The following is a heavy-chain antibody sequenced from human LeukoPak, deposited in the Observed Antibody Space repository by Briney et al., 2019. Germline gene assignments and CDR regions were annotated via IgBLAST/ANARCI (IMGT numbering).Heavy chain of an antibody. CDR2: IQYDGSNK. J-gene: IGHJ6*03. Sequence: QPGGSLRLSCAASGFTFSSYGTHWVRQAPGKGLEWVAFIQYDGSNKYYADSVKGRFTISRDNSKNTLYLQMNSLRAEDTAVYYCAKQAEERPAARRDYYYYYYMDVWGKGTTVTISS. V-gene: IGHV3-30*02. CDR1: GFTFSSYG. CDR3: AKQAEERPAARRDYYYYYYMDV. D-gene: IGHD2-2*01.